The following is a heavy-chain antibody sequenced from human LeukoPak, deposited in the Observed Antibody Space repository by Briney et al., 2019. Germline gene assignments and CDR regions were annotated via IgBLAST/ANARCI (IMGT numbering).Heavy chain of an antibody. V-gene: IGHV3-30-3*01. CDR3: ARDQYGGPSIDYGMDV. CDR2: ISYDGSNK. J-gene: IGHJ6*02. D-gene: IGHD4-23*01. CDR1: GFTFSSYA. Sequence: PGRSLRLSCAASGFTFSSYAMHWVRQAPGKGLEWVAVISYDGSNKYYADSVKGRFTISRDNSKNTLYLQMNSLRAEDTAVYYCARDQYGGPSIDYGMDVWGQGTTVTVSS.